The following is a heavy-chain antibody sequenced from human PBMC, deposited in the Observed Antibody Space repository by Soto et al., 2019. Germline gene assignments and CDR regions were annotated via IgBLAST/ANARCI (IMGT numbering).Heavy chain of an antibody. CDR2: IYSGGTT. CDR3: ARGAGYSSGWYDY. D-gene: IGHD6-19*01. CDR1: GFTVSSNF. V-gene: IGHV3-53*04. Sequence: GGSLRLSCAASGFTVSSNFMSWVGQAPGKGLEWVSVIYSGGTTYYADSVKGRFNISRHNSKNTLYLQMNSLRAEDTAVYYCARGAGYSSGWYDYWGQGTLVTVSS. J-gene: IGHJ4*02.